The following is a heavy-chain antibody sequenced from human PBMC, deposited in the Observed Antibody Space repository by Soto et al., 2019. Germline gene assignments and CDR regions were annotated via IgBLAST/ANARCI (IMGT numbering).Heavy chain of an antibody. Sequence: QVQLVESGGGVVQPGRSLRLSCAASGFTFSSYGMHWVRQAPGKGLEWVAVIAYDGSNKYYADYVKGRFTISRDNSKNTMYLQMNSVRAEDKAVYYCVKAGIAEGCFDYFGQGPLVTVSS. J-gene: IGHJ4*02. D-gene: IGHD6-13*01. CDR2: IAYDGSNK. CDR3: VKAGIAEGCFDY. V-gene: IGHV3-30*18. CDR1: GFTFSSYG.